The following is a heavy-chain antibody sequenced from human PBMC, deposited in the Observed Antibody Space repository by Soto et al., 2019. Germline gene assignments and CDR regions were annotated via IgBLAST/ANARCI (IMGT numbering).Heavy chain of an antibody. V-gene: IGHV3-23*01. CDR1: GFTFSSYA. CDR3: AKVFMPLSSWYGSLDY. CDR2: ISGSGDSS. J-gene: IGHJ4*02. D-gene: IGHD6-19*01. Sequence: GGSLRLSCAASGFTFSSYAMSWVRQAPGKGLEWVSAISGSGDSSYLAASVKGRFTISRDNSKNTLYLQMNSLRAEDTAVYYCAKVFMPLSSWYGSLDYWGQGTLVTVSS.